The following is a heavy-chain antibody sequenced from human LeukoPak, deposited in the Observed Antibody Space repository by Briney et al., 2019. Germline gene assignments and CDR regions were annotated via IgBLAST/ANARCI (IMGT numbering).Heavy chain of an antibody. D-gene: IGHD2-21*02. J-gene: IGHJ6*02. CDR2: IIPIFGTA. Sequence: GSSVKVSCKASGGTFSSYAISWVRQAPGQGLEWMGGIIPIFGTANYAQKFQGGVTITTDESTSTAYMELSSLRSEDTAVYYCARRGDWPYYYGMDVWGQGTTVTVSS. CDR1: GGTFSSYA. V-gene: IGHV1-69*05. CDR3: ARRGDWPYYYGMDV.